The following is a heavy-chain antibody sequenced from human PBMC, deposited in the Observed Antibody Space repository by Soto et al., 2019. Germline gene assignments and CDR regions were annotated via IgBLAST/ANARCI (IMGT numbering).Heavy chain of an antibody. CDR1: GYTFTSYG. CDR2: ISACNGNT. Sequence: ASVKVSCKASGYTFTSYGISWVRQAPGQGLEWMGWISACNGNTNYAQKLQGRVTMTTETSTSTAFMELRSLRSDDTAVYYYTRDLGYGDFDYWGQGTLVTVSS. J-gene: IGHJ4*02. CDR3: TRDLGYGDFDY. D-gene: IGHD4-17*01. V-gene: IGHV1-18*01.